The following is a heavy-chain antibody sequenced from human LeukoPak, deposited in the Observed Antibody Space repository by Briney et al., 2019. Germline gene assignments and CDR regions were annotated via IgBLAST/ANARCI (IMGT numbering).Heavy chain of an antibody. CDR2: INPNSGGT. CDR3: ATDVAVPTGAFDI. D-gene: IGHD2-2*01. V-gene: IGHV1-2*02. Sequence: ASVKVSCKASGYTFTGYYMHWVRQAPGQGLEWMGWINPNSGGTNYAQKFQGRVTMTEDTSTDTAYMELSSLRSEDTAVYYCATDVAVPTGAFDIWGQGTMVTVSS. J-gene: IGHJ3*02. CDR1: GYTFTGYY.